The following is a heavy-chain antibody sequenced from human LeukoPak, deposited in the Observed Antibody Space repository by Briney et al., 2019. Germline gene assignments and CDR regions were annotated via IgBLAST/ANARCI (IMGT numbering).Heavy chain of an antibody. CDR1: GGSISSYY. V-gene: IGHV4-59*01. CDR3: ARVPTRRRQYFDY. CDR2: IYYSGST. J-gene: IGHJ4*02. Sequence: SETLSLTCTVSGGSISSYYWSWIRQPPGKGLEWIGYIYYSGSTNYNPSLKSRVTISVDTSKNQFSLKLSSVTAADTAVYYCARVPTRRRQYFDYWGQGTLVTVSS.